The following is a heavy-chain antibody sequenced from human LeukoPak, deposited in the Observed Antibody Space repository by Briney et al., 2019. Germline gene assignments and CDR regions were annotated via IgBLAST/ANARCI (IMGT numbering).Heavy chain of an antibody. Sequence: SETLSLTCAVYGGSFSGYYWSWIRQPPGKGLEWIGEINHSGSTNYNPSLKSRVTISVGTSKNQFSLKLSSVTAADTAVYYCARGLGYSYGPPFDYWGQGTLVTVSS. CDR2: INHSGST. CDR1: GGSFSGYY. J-gene: IGHJ4*02. V-gene: IGHV4-34*01. D-gene: IGHD5-18*01. CDR3: ARGLGYSYGPPFDY.